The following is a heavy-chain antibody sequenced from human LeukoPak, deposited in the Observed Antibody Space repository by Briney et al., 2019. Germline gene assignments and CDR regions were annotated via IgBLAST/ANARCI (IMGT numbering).Heavy chain of an antibody. Sequence: PSETLSLTCSVSGGSISSDYWSWIRQPPEKGLEWIGYILYSGSTNYNPSLKSRLTISVDTSKNQFPLKLSSVTAADTAVYYCAREYCTRTTCYFDYWGQGTLVTVSS. CDR2: ILYSGST. CDR1: GGSISSDY. D-gene: IGHD2-2*01. J-gene: IGHJ4*02. CDR3: AREYCTRTTCYFDY. V-gene: IGHV4-59*01.